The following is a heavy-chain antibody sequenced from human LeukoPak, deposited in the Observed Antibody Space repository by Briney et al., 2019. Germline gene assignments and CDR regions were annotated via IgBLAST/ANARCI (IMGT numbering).Heavy chain of an antibody. CDR3: ARLASDYYGSGNYYMYDY. V-gene: IGHV1-18*01. Sequence: ASVKVSCKASGYTFTNHGISWVRQAPGQGLEWMGWISAYNGNTNYAQKLQGRVTMTTDTSTSTAYMELRSLRSDDTAVYYCARLASDYYGSGNYYMYDYWGQGTLVTVSS. D-gene: IGHD3-10*01. J-gene: IGHJ4*02. CDR1: GYTFTNHG. CDR2: ISAYNGNT.